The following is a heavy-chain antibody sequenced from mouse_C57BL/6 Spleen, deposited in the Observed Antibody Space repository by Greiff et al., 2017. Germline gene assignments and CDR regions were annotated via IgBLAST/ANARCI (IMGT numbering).Heavy chain of an antibody. D-gene: IGHD1-1*01. J-gene: IGHJ2*01. V-gene: IGHV1-55*01. CDR2: IYPGSGST. CDR1: GYTFTSYW. Sequence: VQLQQPGAELVKPGASVKMSCKASGYTFTSYWITWVKQRPRQGLEWIGDIYPGSGSTNYNEKFKSKATLTVDTSSSTAYMQLSTLTSEDSAVYYCARSYGSSPFDYWGQGTTLTVSS. CDR3: ARSYGSSPFDY.